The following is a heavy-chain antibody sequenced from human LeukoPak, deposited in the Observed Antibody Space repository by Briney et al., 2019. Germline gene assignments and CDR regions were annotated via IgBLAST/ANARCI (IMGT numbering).Heavy chain of an antibody. J-gene: IGHJ4*02. V-gene: IGHV3-74*01. CDR2: IKGDGSST. Sequence: GGSLRLSCAASGFTFSSYWMHWVRHTPGKGLVWVSRIKGDGSSTSYADSVKGRFTISRDNAKNTLYLQMNSLRAEDTAVYFCARDGYSFGHDFDYWGQGTLVTVSS. D-gene: IGHD5-18*01. CDR3: ARDGYSFGHDFDY. CDR1: GFTFSSYW.